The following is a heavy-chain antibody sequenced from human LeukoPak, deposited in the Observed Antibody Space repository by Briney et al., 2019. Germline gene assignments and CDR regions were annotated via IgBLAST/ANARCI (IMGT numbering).Heavy chain of an antibody. CDR2: IIPIFGTA. D-gene: IGHD1-20*01. CDR3: AGGSVITGTSYYYYYMDV. J-gene: IGHJ6*03. Sequence: SVKVSCKASGGTFSSYAISWVRQAPGQGLEWMGGIIPIFGTANYAQKFQGRVTITTDESTSTAYMELSSLRSEDTAVYYCAGGSVITGTSYYYYYMDVWGKGTTVTVSS. CDR1: GGTFSSYA. V-gene: IGHV1-69*05.